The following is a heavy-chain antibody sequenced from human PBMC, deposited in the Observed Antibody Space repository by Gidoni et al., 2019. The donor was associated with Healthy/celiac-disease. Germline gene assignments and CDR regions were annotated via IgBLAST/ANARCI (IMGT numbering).Heavy chain of an antibody. Sequence: QVQVVESGGGLVKPGGSLRLSWAAAGFSFSDYYMHWIRQAPGKGMEWVSHISSSGDTIYYAGSVKGRYTISRDNAKNSLFLQMNSLRVEDTAMYYFARVGGGRSFDSWGQGTLVTVSS. J-gene: IGHJ4*02. CDR3: ARVGGGRSFDS. CDR2: ISSSGDTI. V-gene: IGHV3-11*01. D-gene: IGHD3-16*01. CDR1: GFSFSDYY.